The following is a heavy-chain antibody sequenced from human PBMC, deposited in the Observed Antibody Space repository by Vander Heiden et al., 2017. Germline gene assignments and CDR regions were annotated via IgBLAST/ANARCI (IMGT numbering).Heavy chain of an antibody. V-gene: IGHV3-21*01. CDR3: ARDGVLGSSGYYHHDY. J-gene: IGHJ4*02. Sequence: EVQLVESGGGLVKPGGSLRRSGAASGFTFSSYSMNWVRQAPGKGLEWVSSISSSSSYIYYADSVKGRFTISRDNAKNSLYLQMNSLRAEDTAVYYCARDGVLGSSGYYHHDYWGQGTLVTVSS. CDR1: GFTFSSYS. CDR2: ISSSSSYI. D-gene: IGHD3-22*01.